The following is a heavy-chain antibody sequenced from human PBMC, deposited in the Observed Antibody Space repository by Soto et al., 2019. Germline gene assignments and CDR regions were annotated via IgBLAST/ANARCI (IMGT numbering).Heavy chain of an antibody. CDR3: ARLGGGCSGGSCYYAFDI. J-gene: IGHJ3*02. CDR2: IWYDGSNK. V-gene: IGHV3-33*01. D-gene: IGHD2-15*01. Sequence: QVQLVESGGGVVQPGRSLRLSCAASGFTFSSYGMHWVRQAPGKGLEWVAVIWYDGSNKYYADSVKGRFTISRDKSKHQMYRLMNSVRAEDTGVYYCARLGGGCSGGSCYYAFDIWGQGTMVTVSS. CDR1: GFTFSSYG.